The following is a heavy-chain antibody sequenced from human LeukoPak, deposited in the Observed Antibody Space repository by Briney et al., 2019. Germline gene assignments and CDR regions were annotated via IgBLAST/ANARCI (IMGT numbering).Heavy chain of an antibody. D-gene: IGHD3-22*01. CDR2: ISSSSSYT. Sequence: GGSLRLSCAASGFTFSDYYMSWIRQAPGKGLEWVSYISSSSSYTNYADSVKGRFTISRDNAKNSLYLQMNSLRAEDTALYHCARSRGSGYYDYWGQGTLVTVSS. V-gene: IGHV3-11*03. CDR1: GFTFSDYY. J-gene: IGHJ4*02. CDR3: ARSRGSGYYDY.